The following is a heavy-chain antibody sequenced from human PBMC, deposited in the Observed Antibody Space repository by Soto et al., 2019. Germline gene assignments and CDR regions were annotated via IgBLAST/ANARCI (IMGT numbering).Heavy chain of an antibody. D-gene: IGHD7-27*01. CDR1: GFILSDCA. V-gene: IGHV3-48*01. CDR3: ARDLSWGSNWYYYMDV. J-gene: IGHJ6*03. Sequence: EVQLVESGGGLVQPGGSLRLSCATSGFILSDCAMNWVRQAPGKGLEWVSYLSSSSRVIDYADSVKGRFTVSRDNARTSLYLQMNSLRAEDTAVYYCARDLSWGSNWYYYMDVWGKGTPGTVSS. CDR2: LSSSSRVI.